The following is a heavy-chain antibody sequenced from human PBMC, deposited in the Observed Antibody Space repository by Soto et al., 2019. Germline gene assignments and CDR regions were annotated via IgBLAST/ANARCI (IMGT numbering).Heavy chain of an antibody. CDR1: AFAFVSYE. D-gene: IGHD3-22*01. V-gene: IGHV3-48*03. J-gene: IGHJ4*02. Sequence: GGSLRLSCEVSAFAFVSYEMNWVRQAPGKGLEWVAYIDTSGSATYYADSVKGRFTISRDNAKNSVYLQMDSLRVEDTAIFYCARDSETSPYYGALDYWGQGTLVTVSS. CDR3: ARDSETSPYYGALDY. CDR2: IDTSGSAT.